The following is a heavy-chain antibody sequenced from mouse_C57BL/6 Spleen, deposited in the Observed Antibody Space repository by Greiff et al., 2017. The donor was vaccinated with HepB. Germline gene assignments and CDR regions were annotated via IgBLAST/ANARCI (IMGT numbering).Heavy chain of an antibody. CDR2: IDPSDSYT. J-gene: IGHJ2*01. D-gene: IGHD1-1*01. Sequence: QVQLQQSGAELVMPGASVKLSCKASGYTFTSYWMHWVKQRPGQGLEWIGEIDPSDSYTNYNQKFKGKSTLTVDKSSSTAYMQLSSLTSEDSAVYYCARRYYYGSSDYFDYWGQGTTLTVSS. V-gene: IGHV1-69*01. CDR3: ARRYYYGSSDYFDY. CDR1: GYTFTSYW.